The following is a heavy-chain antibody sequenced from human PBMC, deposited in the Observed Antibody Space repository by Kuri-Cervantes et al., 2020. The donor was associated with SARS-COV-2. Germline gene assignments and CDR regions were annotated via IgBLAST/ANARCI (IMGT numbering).Heavy chain of an antibody. V-gene: IGHV3-7*01. CDR3: ARDQGKQQRGWA. CDR1: GFTFSSYW. D-gene: IGHD6-13*01. J-gene: IGHJ5*02. Sequence: GESLKISCAASGFTFSSYWMSWVRQAPGKGLEWVANIKQDGREKYYVDSVKGRFTISRDNSKNPLYLQMNSLRAEDTAVYYCARDQGKQQRGWAWGQGTLVTVSS. CDR2: IKQDGREK.